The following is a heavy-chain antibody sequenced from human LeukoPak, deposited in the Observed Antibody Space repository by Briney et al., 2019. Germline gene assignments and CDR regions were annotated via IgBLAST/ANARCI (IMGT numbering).Heavy chain of an antibody. J-gene: IGHJ3*02. CDR2: IYHSGST. Sequence: PSETLSLTCTVSGYSISSGYYWGWIRQPPGKGLEWIGSIYHSGSTYYNPSLKSRVTISVDTSKNQFSLKLSSVTAADTAVYYCARGLRAWWAFDIWGQGTMVTVSS. V-gene: IGHV4-38-2*02. CDR3: ARGLRAWWAFDI. CDR1: GYSISSGYY. D-gene: IGHD2-8*02.